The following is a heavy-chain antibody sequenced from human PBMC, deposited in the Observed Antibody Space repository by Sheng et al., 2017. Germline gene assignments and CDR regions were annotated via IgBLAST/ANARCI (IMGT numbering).Heavy chain of an antibody. D-gene: IGHD2-15*01. V-gene: IGHV4-38-2*01. Sequence: QVQLQESGPGLVKPSETLSLTCAVSGYSISSGYYWGWIRQPPGKGLEWIGSIYHSGSTYYNPSLKSRVTISVDTSKNQFSLKLSSVTAADTAVYYCARSGPFSFVVVVAATLYAFDIWGQGTMVTVSS. CDR3: ARSGPFSFVVVVAATLYAFDI. CDR2: IYHSGST. CDR1: GYSISSGYY. J-gene: IGHJ3*02.